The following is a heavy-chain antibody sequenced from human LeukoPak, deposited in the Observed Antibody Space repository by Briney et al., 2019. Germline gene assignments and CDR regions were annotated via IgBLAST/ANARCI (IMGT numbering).Heavy chain of an antibody. CDR2: IYTSGST. CDR3: ARGGYYGSGNDFRFDP. Sequence: PSETLSLTCTVSGGSISGGSYYWSWIRQPAGKGLEWIGRIYTSGSTNYNPSLKSRVTISVDTSKNQFSLKLSSVTAADTAIYYCARGGYYGSGNDFRFDPWGQGTLVTVSS. J-gene: IGHJ5*02. CDR1: GGSISGGSYY. V-gene: IGHV4-61*02. D-gene: IGHD3-10*01.